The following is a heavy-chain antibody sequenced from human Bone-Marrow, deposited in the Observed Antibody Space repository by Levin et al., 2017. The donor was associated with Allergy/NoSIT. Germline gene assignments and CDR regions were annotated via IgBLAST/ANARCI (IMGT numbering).Heavy chain of an antibody. CDR1: NSSISSDFH. J-gene: IGHJ4*02. D-gene: IGHD2-15*01. CDR2: IDQSGNT. CDR3: ARTLGYCSGDGCYYYFDQ. Sequence: SETLSLTCAVSNSSISSDFHWGWIRQPPGKGLAWIGSIDQSGNTYYNPSLKSRVTISLDTSKNQFSLRLTSVTAADTAVYYCARTLGYCSGDGCYYYFDQWGQGTLVTVSS. V-gene: IGHV4-38-2*01.